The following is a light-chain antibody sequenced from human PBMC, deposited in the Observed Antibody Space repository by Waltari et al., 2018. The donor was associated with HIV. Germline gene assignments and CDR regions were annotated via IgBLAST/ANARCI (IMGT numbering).Light chain of an antibody. CDR2: STN. CDR3: VLYMGGGIQV. CDR1: SGSVSTSYY. V-gene: IGLV8-61*01. J-gene: IGLJ3*02. Sequence: QTVVTQEPSFSVSPGGTVTLTCGLSSGSVSTSYYPTWYQQTPGQAPRTLIYSTNTRSSGVPDRFSGSILGNKAALTITGAQADDESDYYCVLYMGGGIQVFGGGTKLTVL.